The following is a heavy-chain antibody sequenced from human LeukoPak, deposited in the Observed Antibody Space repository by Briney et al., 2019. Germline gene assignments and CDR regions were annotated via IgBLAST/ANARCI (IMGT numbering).Heavy chain of an antibody. J-gene: IGHJ4*02. Sequence: GSLRLSCAAPGFTFSRYAMNWVRQAPGKGLEWVSYINTDSSDIHYADSVKGRFTISRDNARNTLYLQLSSLRAEDSAVYYCARDTFQPGLIDSWGQGTLVTVSS. CDR3: ARDTFQPGLIDS. CDR2: INTDSSDI. V-gene: IGHV3-21*05. D-gene: IGHD2-2*01. CDR1: GFTFSRYA.